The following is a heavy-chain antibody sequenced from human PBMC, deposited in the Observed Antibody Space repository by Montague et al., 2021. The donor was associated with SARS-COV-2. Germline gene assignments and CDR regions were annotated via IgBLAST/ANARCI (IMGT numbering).Heavy chain of an antibody. CDR1: GDSVSNDRYY. J-gene: IGHJ6*02. D-gene: IGHD2-15*01. CDR3: ARGRTVATFCDYYYYGIDF. CDR2: IYFIGNT. V-gene: IGHV4-39*01. Sequence: SETLSLTCTVSGDSVSNDRYYWGWIRQSPGKGLEWIGPIYFIGNTYYSPSLKSRVTMSVDTSKNQLSLRLTSVTAADTAIYYCARGRTVATFCDYYYYGIDFWGQGTMVTVSS.